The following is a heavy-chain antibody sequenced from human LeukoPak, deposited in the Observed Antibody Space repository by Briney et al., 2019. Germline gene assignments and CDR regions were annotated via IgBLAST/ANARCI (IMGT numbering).Heavy chain of an antibody. CDR3: ARGLGSRGYSYGYWFFLDI. CDR1: GGSFSGYY. J-gene: IGHJ3*02. CDR2: INHSGST. Sequence: SETLSLTCAVYGGSFSGYYWSWIRQSPGKGLEWIGEINHSGSTNYNPSLKSRVTISVDTSKNQFSLKLSSVTAADTAVYYCARGLGSRGYSYGYWFFLDIWGQGTMVTVSS. V-gene: IGHV4-34*01. D-gene: IGHD5-18*01.